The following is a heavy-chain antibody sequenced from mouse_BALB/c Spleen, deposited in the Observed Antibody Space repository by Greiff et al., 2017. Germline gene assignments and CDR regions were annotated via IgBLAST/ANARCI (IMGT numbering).Heavy chain of an antibody. D-gene: IGHD3-1*01. Sequence: EVKLMESGGGLVKPGGSLKLSCAASGFAFSSYTMSWVRQTPEKRLEWVATISSGGSYTYYPDSVKGRFTISRDNAKNTLYLQMSSLKSEDTAMYYCTRGPSSGYDYWGQGTTLTVSS. CDR3: TRGPSSGYDY. CDR1: GFAFSSYT. J-gene: IGHJ2*01. V-gene: IGHV5-6-4*01. CDR2: ISSGGSYT.